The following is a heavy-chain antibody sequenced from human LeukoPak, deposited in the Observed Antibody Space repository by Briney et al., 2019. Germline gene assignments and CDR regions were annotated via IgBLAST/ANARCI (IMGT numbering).Heavy chain of an antibody. CDR1: GGSISSYY. V-gene: IGHV4-59*01. J-gene: IGHJ4*02. Sequence: PSETLSLTCTVSGGSISSYYWSWIRQPPGKGLEWIGYIYYSGSTNYNPSLKSRVTISVDTSKNQFSLKLSSVTAADTAVYYCARGRWLVYFDYWGQGTLVTVSS. D-gene: IGHD6-19*01. CDR2: IYYSGST. CDR3: ARGRWLVYFDY.